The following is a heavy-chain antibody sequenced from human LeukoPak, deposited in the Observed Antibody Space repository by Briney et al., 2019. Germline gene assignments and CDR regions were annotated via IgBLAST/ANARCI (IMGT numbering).Heavy chain of an antibody. D-gene: IGHD6-19*01. V-gene: IGHV3-21*01. CDR3: ARDPRAYSSGWYDYYYYGMDV. CDR1: GFTFSSYS. CDR2: ISSSSSYI. J-gene: IGHJ6*04. Sequence: PGGSLRLSCAASGFTFSSYSMNWVRQAPGKGLEWVSSISSSSSYIYYADSVKGRFTISRDNAKNSLYLQMNSLRAEDTAVYCCARDPRAYSSGWYDYYYYGMDVWGKGTTVTVSS.